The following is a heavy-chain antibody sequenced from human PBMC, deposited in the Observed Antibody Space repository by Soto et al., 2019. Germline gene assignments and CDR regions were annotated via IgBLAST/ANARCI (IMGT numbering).Heavy chain of an antibody. CDR3: ARHRGYCSSTSCYNGQYYDFWSGYYNYYGMDV. Sequence: SVKVSCKASGGTFSSYAISWVRQAPGQGLEWMGGIIPIFGTANYAQKFQGRVTITADKSTSTAYMGLSSLRSEDTAVYYCARHRGYCSSTSCYNGQYYDFWSGYYNYYGMDVWGQGTTVTVSS. J-gene: IGHJ6*02. CDR2: IIPIFGTA. D-gene: IGHD3-3*01. CDR1: GGTFSSYA. V-gene: IGHV1-69*06.